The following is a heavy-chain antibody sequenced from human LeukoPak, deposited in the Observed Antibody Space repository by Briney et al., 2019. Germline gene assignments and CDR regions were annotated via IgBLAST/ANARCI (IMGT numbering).Heavy chain of an antibody. CDR2: ISGRGASK. J-gene: IGHJ4*02. V-gene: IGHV3-23*01. D-gene: IGHD2-2*01. CDR1: GFTFNNYA. Sequence: GGSLRLSCAASGFTFNNYAMGWVRQAPGKGLEWVSGISGRGASKYYADSVKGRFTISRDNSKNTLYLQMNSLRAEDTAVYYCAKGVVVAPDVTPFDYWGQGTLVTVSS. CDR3: AKGVVVAPDVTPFDY.